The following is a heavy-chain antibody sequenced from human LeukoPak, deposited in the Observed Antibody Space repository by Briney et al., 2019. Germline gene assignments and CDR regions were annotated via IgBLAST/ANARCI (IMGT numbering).Heavy chain of an antibody. J-gene: IGHJ3*02. CDR2: INPNSGGT. CDR1: GGTFSSYA. Sequence: GASVKVSCKASGGTFSSYAISWVRQAPGQGLEWMGWINPNSGGTNYAQKFQGRVTMTRDTSISIAYMELSRLRSDDTAVYYCARERGSCSSASCYTSDAFDIWGQGTMVTVSS. V-gene: IGHV1-2*02. D-gene: IGHD2-2*02. CDR3: ARERGSCSSASCYTSDAFDI.